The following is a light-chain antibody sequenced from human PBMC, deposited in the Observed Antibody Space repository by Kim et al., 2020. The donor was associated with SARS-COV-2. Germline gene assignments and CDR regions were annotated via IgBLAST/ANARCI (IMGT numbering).Light chain of an antibody. CDR2: KAS. Sequence: DIQMTQSPSTLSASVGDRVTITCRASQSISSWLAWYQQKPGKAHKLLIYKASSLESGVPSRFSGSGSGTEFTLTISSLQPDDFATYYCQQYNTCTFGQGTKVDIK. V-gene: IGKV1-5*03. J-gene: IGKJ1*01. CDR1: QSISSW. CDR3: QQYNTCT.